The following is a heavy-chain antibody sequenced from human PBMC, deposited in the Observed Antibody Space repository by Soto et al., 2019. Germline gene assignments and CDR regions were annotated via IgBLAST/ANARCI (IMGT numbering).Heavy chain of an antibody. Sequence: QVQLVQSGAEVKKPGSSVKVSCKASGGTFSSYAISWVRQAPGQGLEWMGWITPFNGNTNYAQKFQDRVTITRDRSMSTAYMELSSLRSEDTAMYYCASSYGGNSVYDFDYWGQGTLVTVSS. J-gene: IGHJ4*02. V-gene: IGHV1-45*02. CDR1: GGTFSSYA. D-gene: IGHD4-17*01. CDR2: ITPFNGNT. CDR3: ASSYGGNSVYDFDY.